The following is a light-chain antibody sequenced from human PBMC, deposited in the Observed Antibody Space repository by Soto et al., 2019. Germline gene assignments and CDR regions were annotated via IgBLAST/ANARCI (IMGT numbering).Light chain of an antibody. CDR1: QSVXXXSNNKNY. J-gene: IGKJ1*01. CDR3: QQYYSTPPRT. V-gene: IGKV4-1*01. CDR2: WAS. Sequence: DIVMXXSPDSXXXSLGERATXXXXXSQSVXXXSNNKNYLAWYQQKPGQPPKLLIYWASTRESGVPDRFSGSGSGTDFTLTISSLQAEDVAVYYCQQYYSTPPRTFGQGTKVEIK.